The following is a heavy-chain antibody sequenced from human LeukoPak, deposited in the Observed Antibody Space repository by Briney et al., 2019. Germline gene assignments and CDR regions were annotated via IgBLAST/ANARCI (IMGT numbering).Heavy chain of an antibody. Sequence: ASVKVSCKASGYTFTSYAMHWVRQAPGQRLEWMGWINAGNGNTKYSQKFQGRVTITRDTSASTAYMELSSLRSEDTAVYYCARGKDSGYDWFVGYYYYGMDVWGQGTTVTVSS. D-gene: IGHD5-12*01. J-gene: IGHJ6*02. CDR1: GYTFTSYA. CDR3: ARGKDSGYDWFVGYYYYGMDV. CDR2: INAGNGNT. V-gene: IGHV1-3*01.